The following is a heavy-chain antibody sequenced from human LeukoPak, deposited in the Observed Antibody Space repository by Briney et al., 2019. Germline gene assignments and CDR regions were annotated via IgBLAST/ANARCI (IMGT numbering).Heavy chain of an antibody. CDR3: ARVGSDILTGYYMGDWFDP. J-gene: IGHJ5*02. V-gene: IGHV3-9*01. D-gene: IGHD3-9*01. Sequence: GGSLRLSCAASGFTFDDYAMHWVRQAPGKGLEWVSGISWNSGSIGYADSVKGRFTISRDNSKNTLYLQMNSLRAEDTAVYYCARVGSDILTGYYMGDWFDPWGQGTLVTVSS. CDR1: GFTFDDYA. CDR2: ISWNSGSI.